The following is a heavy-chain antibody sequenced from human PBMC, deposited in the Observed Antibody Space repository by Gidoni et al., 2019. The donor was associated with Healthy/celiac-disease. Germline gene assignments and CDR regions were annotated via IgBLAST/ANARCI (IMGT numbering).Heavy chain of an antibody. V-gene: IGHV3-21*01. CDR2: ISSSSISI. CDR1: GFTFSSYS. D-gene: IGHD2-2*02. CDR3: ARDGGVPAAIEWGSGWFDP. Sequence: EVQLVESGGGLVKPGGSLRLSCAASGFTFSSYSLNWVRTAPGKGLEWVSSISSSSISIYYADSGKGRFTISRDNAKNSLYLQMNSRRAEDTAVYYCARDGGVPAAIEWGSGWFDPWGQGTLVTVSS. J-gene: IGHJ5*02.